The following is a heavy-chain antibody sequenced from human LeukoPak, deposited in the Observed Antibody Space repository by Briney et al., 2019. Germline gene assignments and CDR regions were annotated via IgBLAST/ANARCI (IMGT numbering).Heavy chain of an antibody. CDR3: AKELTPMVRGVISP. Sequence: GGSLRLSCAASGFTFSSYNMNWVRQAPGKGLEWVSFTTSSSSTIYYADSVKGRFTISRDNAKNSLYLQMNSLRAEDTAVYYCAKELTPMVRGVISPWGQGTLVTVSS. CDR2: TTSSSSTI. CDR1: GFTFSSYN. J-gene: IGHJ5*02. D-gene: IGHD3-10*01. V-gene: IGHV3-48*01.